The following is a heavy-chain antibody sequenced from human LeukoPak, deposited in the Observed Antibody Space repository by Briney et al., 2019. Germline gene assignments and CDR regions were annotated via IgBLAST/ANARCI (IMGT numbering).Heavy chain of an antibody. V-gene: IGHV4-31*03. CDR1: GGSVSSGGYY. D-gene: IGHD4-11*01. CDR3: ARPLNTVHDTFDV. CDR2: IYYTGST. Sequence: SQTLSLTCTVSGGSVSSGGYYWVWIRQRPGKGLEWIGYIYYTGSTSYNPSLKSRLTIAVDTSKNQFSLKLSSVTAADTPVYYCARPLNTVHDTFDVWGQGTMVTVSS. J-gene: IGHJ3*01.